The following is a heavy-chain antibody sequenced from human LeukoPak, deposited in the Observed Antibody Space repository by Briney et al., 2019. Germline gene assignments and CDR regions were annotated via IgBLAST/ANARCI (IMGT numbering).Heavy chain of an antibody. CDR2: ISYDGSNK. D-gene: IGHD3-22*01. V-gene: IGHV3-30*18. CDR1: GFTFSSYG. CDR3: AKLSGYYDSSGYYRPAEDAFDI. J-gene: IGHJ3*02. Sequence: PGGSLRLSCAASGFTFSSYGMHWVRQAPGKGLEWVAVISYDGSNKYYADSVKGRFTISRDNSKNTLYLQMNSLRAEDTAVYYCAKLSGYYDSSGYYRPAEDAFDIWGQGTMVTVSS.